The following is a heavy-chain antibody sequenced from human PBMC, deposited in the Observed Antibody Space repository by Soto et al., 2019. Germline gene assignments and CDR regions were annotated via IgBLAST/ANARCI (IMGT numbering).Heavy chain of an antibody. Sequence: SETLSLTCTVTGDSINSRRYYWGSSRQPPRKVLECIESIYYSGSTYNTPSLRSRVSISIDTSKDQFSLKLKSVTAADTALYFCARQRTSVVKQAYFDVWGPGSLVTVSS. D-gene: IGHD2-21*01. CDR1: GDSINSRRYY. CDR3: ARQRTSVVKQAYFDV. CDR2: IYYSGST. J-gene: IGHJ4*02. V-gene: IGHV4-39*01.